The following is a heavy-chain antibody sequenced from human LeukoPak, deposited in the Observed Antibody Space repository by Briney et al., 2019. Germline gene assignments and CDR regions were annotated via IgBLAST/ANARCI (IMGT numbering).Heavy chain of an antibody. CDR3: SRDLYCNGGSCSGIGG. CDR2: IRSKAYGATT. CDR1: GFTFSDYA. V-gene: IGHV3-49*04. D-gene: IGHD2-15*01. Sequence: PGGSLRLSCTASGFTFSDYAMSWVRQAPGRGLEWVGFIRSKAYGATTEYAASVKGRFTISRDDSKSIAYLQMDSLKTEDTAVYYCSRDLYCNGGSCSGIGGWGQGTLATVSS. J-gene: IGHJ4*02.